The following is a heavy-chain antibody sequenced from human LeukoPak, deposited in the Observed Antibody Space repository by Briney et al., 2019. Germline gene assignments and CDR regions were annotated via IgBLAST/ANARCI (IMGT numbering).Heavy chain of an antibody. J-gene: IGHJ6*02. CDR2: IRDSGTT. V-gene: IGHV3-69-1*01. CDR1: GFTFSTYP. CDR3: ARDRITIFGVVISPRKNYGMDV. Sequence: PGGSLRLSCAASGFTFSTYPMNWVRQAPGKGLEWISHIRDSGTTDYADSVKGRFTISRDNSKNTLYLQMNSLRAEDTAVYYCARDRITIFGVVISPRKNYGMDVWGQGTTVTVSS. D-gene: IGHD3-3*01.